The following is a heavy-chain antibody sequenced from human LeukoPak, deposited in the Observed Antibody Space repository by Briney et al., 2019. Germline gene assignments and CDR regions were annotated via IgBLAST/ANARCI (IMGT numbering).Heavy chain of an antibody. Sequence: GGSLRLSCAASGFTFSSFWMTWVRQAPGKGLEWVANIKEDGSQEYYVDSVKGRFTISRDNAKNSLFLQTNSLRVDDTAVYYCARDSGWFRFDYWGQGTLVTVSS. CDR1: GFTFSSFW. J-gene: IGHJ4*02. CDR3: ARDSGWFRFDY. D-gene: IGHD6-19*01. CDR2: IKEDGSQE. V-gene: IGHV3-7*03.